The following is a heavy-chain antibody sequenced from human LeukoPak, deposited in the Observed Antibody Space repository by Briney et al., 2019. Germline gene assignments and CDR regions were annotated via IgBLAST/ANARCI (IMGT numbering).Heavy chain of an antibody. Sequence: GGSLRLSCAASGFSFSSYYMSWVRQAPGKGLEWVAHIKQDGSQEYYVDSVKGRFTISRDSAKNSLYLQMNSLRAEDTAVYYCARGVPYDSWSGPHYSDYWGQGTLVTVSS. CDR3: ARGVPYDSWSGPHYSDY. CDR1: GFSFSSYY. V-gene: IGHV3-7*01. D-gene: IGHD3-3*01. CDR2: IKQDGSQE. J-gene: IGHJ4*02.